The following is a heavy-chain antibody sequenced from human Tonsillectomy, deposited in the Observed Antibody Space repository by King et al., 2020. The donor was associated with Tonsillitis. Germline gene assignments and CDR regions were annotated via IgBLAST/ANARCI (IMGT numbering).Heavy chain of an antibody. CDR2: MCGSGGST. V-gene: IGHV3-23*04. CDR3: ARATMKVVVIM. J-gene: IGHJ4*02. D-gene: IGHD3-22*01. CDR1: GFTCSSYA. Sequence: VQLGESGGGLGQPGGSLRLSCAASGFTCSSYAMSWVRQAPGKGLEGVSAMCGSGGSTYYADSVTGRFTISSDNSKNPLYLQMNSLRAEDTAVYYCARATMKVVVIMWGQGTLVTVSS.